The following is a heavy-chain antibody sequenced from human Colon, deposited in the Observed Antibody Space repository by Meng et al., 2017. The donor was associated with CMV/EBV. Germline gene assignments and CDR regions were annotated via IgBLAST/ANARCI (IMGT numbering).Heavy chain of an antibody. D-gene: IGHD2-2*01. CDR2: VFYRGSS. J-gene: IGHJ4*02. CDR3: VRDPRYCSSTSCLYYFDN. Sequence: GSLRLSCTVSGDSISTNYYWGWIRQSPGKGLEWIGSVFYRGSSYYNPSLKTRVTISLDTSKNHVSLKLNSVNVADTAVYYCVRDPRYCSSTSCLYYFDNWGQGTLVTVSS. V-gene: IGHV4-39*07. CDR1: GDSISTNYY.